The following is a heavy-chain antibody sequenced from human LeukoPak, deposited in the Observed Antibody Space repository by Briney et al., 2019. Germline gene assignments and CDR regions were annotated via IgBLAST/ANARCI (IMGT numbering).Heavy chain of an antibody. CDR3: AKDFDRLYGRAPLFDP. Sequence: GGSLRLSCSASGFTFSSYGMHWVRQAPGKGLEWVAVIWYDGSNKYYADSVKGRFTISRANSKNTLYLQMNSLRVEDTAVYYCAKDFDRLYGRAPLFDPWGRGTLVTVSS. CDR2: IWYDGSNK. J-gene: IGHJ5*02. D-gene: IGHD3-9*01. CDR1: GFTFSSYG. V-gene: IGHV3-33*06.